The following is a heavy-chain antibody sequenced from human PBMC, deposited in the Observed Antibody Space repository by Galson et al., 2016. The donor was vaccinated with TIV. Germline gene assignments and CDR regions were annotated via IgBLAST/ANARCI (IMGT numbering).Heavy chain of an antibody. Sequence: SLRLSCAASGFTFSNNDMHWVRQATGKGLEWVSGIGTAGDTYYEGSVKGRFTISRENAKNSLYLQMNSLKAGDTAAYYCAREALFGYYYMDVWGKGTTVTVSS. CDR1: GFTFSNND. V-gene: IGHV3-13*01. CDR2: IGTAGDT. J-gene: IGHJ6*03. D-gene: IGHD3-3*01. CDR3: AREALFGYYYMDV.